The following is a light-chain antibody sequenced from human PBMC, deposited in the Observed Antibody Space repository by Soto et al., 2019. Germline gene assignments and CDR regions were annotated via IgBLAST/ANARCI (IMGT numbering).Light chain of an antibody. CDR3: QQYGMSPT. CDR2: DVS. J-gene: IGKJ1*01. CDR1: HSVSSNY. Sequence: EIVLTQSPGTLSLSPGERATLSCRSSHSVSSNYLAWYQQKPGQAPRPLIYDVSSRATGIPDRFSGSGSGTDFTLTISRLEPVDFAVYYCQQYGMSPTFGQGTKVEIK. V-gene: IGKV3-20*01.